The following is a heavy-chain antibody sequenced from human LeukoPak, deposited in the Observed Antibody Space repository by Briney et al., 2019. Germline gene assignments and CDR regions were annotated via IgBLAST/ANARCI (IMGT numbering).Heavy chain of an antibody. J-gene: IGHJ6*03. D-gene: IGHD7-27*01. V-gene: IGHV3-7*01. Sequence: GGSLRLSCAASGFTFSSCWMSWVRQAPGKGLEWVANIKQDGSEKYYVDSVKGRFTISRDNAKNSLYLQMNSLRAEDTAVYYCARALGDYYYYYMDVWGEGTTVTVSS. CDR1: GFTFSSCW. CDR3: ARALGDYYYYYMDV. CDR2: IKQDGSEK.